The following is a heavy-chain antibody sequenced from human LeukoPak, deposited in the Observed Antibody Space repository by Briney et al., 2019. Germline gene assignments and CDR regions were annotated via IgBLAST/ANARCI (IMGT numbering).Heavy chain of an antibody. J-gene: IGHJ6*02. CDR1: GISTSIYY. D-gene: IGHD6-13*01. Sequence: SETLSLTCTVSGISTSIYYWSWIRQPPGKGLEWIGNVYYSGGNDYNPSLRSRITMSLDMSNNHFSLQLRSVTAADTAVYYCARISVAAAGGYYYYYGMDVWGQGTTVTVSS. CDR3: ARISVAAAGGYYYYYGMDV. CDR2: VYYSGGN. V-gene: IGHV4-59*01.